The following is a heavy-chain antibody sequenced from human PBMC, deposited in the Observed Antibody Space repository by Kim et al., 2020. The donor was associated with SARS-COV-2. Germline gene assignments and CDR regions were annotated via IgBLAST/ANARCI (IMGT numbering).Heavy chain of an antibody. D-gene: IGHD5-18*01. V-gene: IGHV3-13*01. Sequence: GGSLRLSCAASGFTFSSYDMHWVRQATGKGLEWVSAIGTAGDTYYPGSVKGRFTISRENAKNSLYLQMNSLRAGDTAVYYCARGGGYSYGWDNWFDPWGQGTLVTVSS. CDR1: GFTFSSYD. CDR2: IGTAGDT. CDR3: ARGGGYSYGWDNWFDP. J-gene: IGHJ5*02.